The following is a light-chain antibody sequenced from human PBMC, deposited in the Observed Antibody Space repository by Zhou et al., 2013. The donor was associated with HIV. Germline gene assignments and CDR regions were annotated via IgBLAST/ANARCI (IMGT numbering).Light chain of an antibody. Sequence: DIQMTQSPSSLSASVGDRVTITCRAGQSIRTYLNWYQQKPGKAPKLLIYAASSLQSGVPSRFSGSGSGTDFTLTISSLQPEDFATYYCQQSYSTRCSFGQGTKLEIK. CDR1: QSIRTY. CDR3: QQSYSTRCS. CDR2: AAS. J-gene: IGKJ2*04. V-gene: IGKV1-39*01.